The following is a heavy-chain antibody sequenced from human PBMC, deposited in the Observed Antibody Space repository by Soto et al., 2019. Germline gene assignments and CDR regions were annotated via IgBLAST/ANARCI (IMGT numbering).Heavy chain of an antibody. D-gene: IGHD3-16*02. CDR1: GYTLTELS. J-gene: IGHJ4*02. CDR2: FDPEDGET. V-gene: IGHV1-24*01. Sequence: SVKVSCKVSGYTLTELSMHWVRQAPGKGLEWMGGFDPEDGETIYAQKFQGRVTMTEDTSTDTAYMELSSLRSEDTAVYYCATNDYVWGSYPLDYWGQGTLVTVSS. CDR3: ATNDYVWGSYPLDY.